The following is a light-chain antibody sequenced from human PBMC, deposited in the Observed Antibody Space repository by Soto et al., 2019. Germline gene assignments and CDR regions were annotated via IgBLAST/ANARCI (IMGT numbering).Light chain of an antibody. J-gene: IGKJ1*01. V-gene: IGKV2-28*01. CDR1: QSLVHTNGYSY. CDR2: LGS. CDR3: MQALQTPPA. Sequence: DIVMTQSPLSLLVTPGEPASISCRSSQSLVHTNGYSYLDWYLQKPGQSPQLLIYLGSNRASGVPDRFSGSGSDTDFTLEISGVRAEDVGVYYCMQALQTPPAFGQGTKVEIK.